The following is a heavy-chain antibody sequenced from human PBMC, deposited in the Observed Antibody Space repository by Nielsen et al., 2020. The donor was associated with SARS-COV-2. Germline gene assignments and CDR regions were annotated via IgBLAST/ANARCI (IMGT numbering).Heavy chain of an antibody. V-gene: IGHV4-30-4*01. CDR2: IYYSGST. CDR3: ARDRRWELFFDY. CDR1: GGSISSGDYY. J-gene: IGHJ4*02. Sequence: LRLSCTVSGGSISSGDYYWSWIRQPPGKGLEWIGYIYYSGSTYYNPSLKSRVTISVDTSKNQFSLKLSSVTAADTAVYYCARDRRWELFFDYWGQGTLVTVSS. D-gene: IGHD1-26*01.